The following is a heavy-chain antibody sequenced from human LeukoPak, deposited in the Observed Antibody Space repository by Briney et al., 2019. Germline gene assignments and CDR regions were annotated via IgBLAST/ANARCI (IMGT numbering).Heavy chain of an antibody. V-gene: IGHV3-30*18. CDR2: ISYGGSNK. CDR1: GFTFSNYG. D-gene: IGHD3-16*01. Sequence: PGGSLRLSCAASGFTFSNYGMHWVRQAPGKGLEWVAVISYGGSNKYYADSVKGRFTISRDNSKNTLYLQMNSLRAEDTAVFYCAKDLVGEFSYSRAFDIWGQGTMVTVSS. J-gene: IGHJ3*02. CDR3: AKDLVGEFSYSRAFDI.